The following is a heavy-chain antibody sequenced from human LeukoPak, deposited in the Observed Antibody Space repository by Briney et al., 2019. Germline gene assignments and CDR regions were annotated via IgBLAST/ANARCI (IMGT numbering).Heavy chain of an antibody. CDR3: VRVVVKRNDLAY. D-gene: IGHD3-22*01. Sequence: PGGSLRLSCAASGLTFSSYWMHWVRQAPGKGLGWVSRISSDGSTTNYADSVKGRFTISRDNAKNTLYLQMNSLRAEDTAVYYCVRVVVKRNDLAYWGQGTLVTVSS. CDR2: ISSDGSTT. CDR1: GLTFSSYW. J-gene: IGHJ4*02. V-gene: IGHV3-74*01.